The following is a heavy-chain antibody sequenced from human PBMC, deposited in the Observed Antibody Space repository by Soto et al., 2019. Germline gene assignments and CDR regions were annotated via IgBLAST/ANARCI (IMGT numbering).Heavy chain of an antibody. CDR2: INHSGST. CDR1: GGSFSGYY. J-gene: IGHJ4*02. CDR3: ARGLPMAH. V-gene: IGHV4-34*01. D-gene: IGHD5-12*01. Sequence: QVQLQQWGAGLLKPSETLSLTCAVYGGSFSGYYWSWIRQPPGKGLEWIGEINHSGSTNYNPSLKSRVTISVDTSKNQFSLKLSSVTAADTAVYYCARGLPMAHCGQGTLVTVSS.